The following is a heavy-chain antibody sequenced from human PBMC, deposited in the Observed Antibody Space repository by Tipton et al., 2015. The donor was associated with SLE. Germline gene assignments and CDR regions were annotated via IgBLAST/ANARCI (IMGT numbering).Heavy chain of an antibody. CDR2: INHSGST. CDR3: AREGVEQWLAFAGEVAYSYYMDV. Sequence: TLSLTCAVYSGSFSGYYWSWIRQPPGKGLEWIGEINHSGSTNYNPSLKSRVTISVDTSKNQFSLKLSSVTAADTAVYYCAREGVEQWLAFAGEVAYSYYMDVWDKGTTVTVSS. V-gene: IGHV4-34*01. D-gene: IGHD6-19*01. J-gene: IGHJ6*03. CDR1: SGSFSGYY.